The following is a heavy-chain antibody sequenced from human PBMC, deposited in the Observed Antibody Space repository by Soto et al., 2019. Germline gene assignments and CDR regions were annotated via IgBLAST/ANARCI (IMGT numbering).Heavy chain of an antibody. Sequence: QVQLVQSGAEVKKPGSSVKVSCKASGGTFSSYAISWVRQAPGQGLEWMGGIIPIFGTANYAQKFQGRVTITADESTSTAYMELSSLRSEDTAVYYCARDSGSLYSSSWYSYFQHWGQGTLLTVSS. D-gene: IGHD6-13*01. V-gene: IGHV1-69*01. CDR2: IIPIFGTA. CDR3: ARDSGSLYSSSWYSYFQH. J-gene: IGHJ1*01. CDR1: GGTFSSYA.